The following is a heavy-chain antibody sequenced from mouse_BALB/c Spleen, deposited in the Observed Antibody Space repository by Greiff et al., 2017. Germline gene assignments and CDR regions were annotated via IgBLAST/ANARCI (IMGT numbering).Heavy chain of an antibody. J-gene: IGHJ1*01. CDR1: GFTFSSFG. V-gene: IGHV5-17*02. CDR3: ARGGKGWYFDV. CDR2: ISSGSSTI. D-gene: IGHD1-1*01. Sequence: EVKLVESGGGLVQPGGSRKLSCAASGFTFSSFGMHWVRQAPEKGLEWVAYISSGSSTIYYADTVKGRFTISRDNPKNTLFLQMTSLRSEDTAMYYCARGGKGWYFDVWGAGTTVTVSS.